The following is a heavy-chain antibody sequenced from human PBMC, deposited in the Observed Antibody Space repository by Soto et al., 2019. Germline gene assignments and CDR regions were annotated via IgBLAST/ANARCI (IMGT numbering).Heavy chain of an antibody. D-gene: IGHD3-16*01. CDR1: GFTFSTYW. CDR3: VCGGNFFVY. Sequence: EVQLVESGGGLVQPGGSLRLSCAASGFTFSTYWMTWVRRPPGKGLVWVANLDQDGSERYYVDSVRGRFTISRDNAKNSLYLQMNSLRAEDTSVYYCVCGGNFFVYWGQGTLVTVSP. V-gene: IGHV3-7*01. CDR2: LDQDGSER. J-gene: IGHJ4*02.